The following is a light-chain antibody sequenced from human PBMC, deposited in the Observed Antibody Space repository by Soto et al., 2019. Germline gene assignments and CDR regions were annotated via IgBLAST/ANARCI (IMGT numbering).Light chain of an antibody. CDR2: DAC. CDR1: HDISNC. J-gene: IGKJ3*01. V-gene: IGKV1-33*01. CDR3: QQYENLPLT. Sequence: DIQMTQSPSSLSASVGDRVTITCQASHDISNCLNWYQQKPGKAPKLLIYDACNSETGVPSRFSGSGSGTYFTFTISSLQPEDIATYYCQQYENLPLTFGPGTKVDIK.